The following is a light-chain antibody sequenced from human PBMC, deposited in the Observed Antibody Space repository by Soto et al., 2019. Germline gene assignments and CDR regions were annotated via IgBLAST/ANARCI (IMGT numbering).Light chain of an antibody. Sequence: DIQMTKSPSTLYASVEDRVTITCRASQNIYTWLAWYQQKPGKAPNVLIFKASNLETGVPSRFSGNGSGTEFSLTISSLQPDDFATYYCQQYYDFRTFGQGTKVEIK. CDR1: QNIYTW. V-gene: IGKV1-5*03. CDR3: QQYYDFRT. CDR2: KAS. J-gene: IGKJ1*01.